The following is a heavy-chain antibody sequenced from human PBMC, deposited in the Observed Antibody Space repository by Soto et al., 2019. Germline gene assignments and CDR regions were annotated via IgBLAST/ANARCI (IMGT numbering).Heavy chain of an antibody. D-gene: IGHD2-2*01. CDR3: ARLIVVVPAAILTGNWFDP. CDR1: GGSISSYY. J-gene: IGHJ5*02. V-gene: IGHV4-59*01. Sequence: SETLSLTCTVSGGSISSYYWSWIRQPPGKGLEWIGYIYYSGSTNYNPSLKSRVTISVDTSKNQFSLKLSSVTAADTAVYYCARLIVVVPAAILTGNWFDPWGQGTLVTV. CDR2: IYYSGST.